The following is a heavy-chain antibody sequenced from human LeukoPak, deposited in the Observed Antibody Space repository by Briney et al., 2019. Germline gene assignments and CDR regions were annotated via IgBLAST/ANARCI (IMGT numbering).Heavy chain of an antibody. Sequence: SETLSLTCTVSGGSINSYYWSWIRQPPGKGLEWIAYIYYSGSTNYNPSLKSRVTISVDTSKNQFSLKLTSVTAADTAVYYCARGSNWNYGPPFDYWGQGTLVTVSS. CDR2: IYYSGST. V-gene: IGHV4-59*12. CDR3: ARGSNWNYGPPFDY. D-gene: IGHD1-7*01. J-gene: IGHJ4*02. CDR1: GGSINSYY.